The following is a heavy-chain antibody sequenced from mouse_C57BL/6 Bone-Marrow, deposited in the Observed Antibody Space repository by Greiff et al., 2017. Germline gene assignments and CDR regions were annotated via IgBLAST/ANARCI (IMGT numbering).Heavy chain of an antibody. CDR2: INPYNGGT. J-gene: IGHJ2*01. CDR3: AYYGSSYYFDY. Sequence: VQLQQSGPVLVKPGASVKMSCKASGYTFTDYYMNWVKQSHGKSLEWIGVINPYNGGTSYNQKFKGKATLTVDKSSSTAYMELNSLTSEDSAVYYCAYYGSSYYFDYWGQGTTLTVSS. D-gene: IGHD1-1*01. CDR1: GYTFTDYY. V-gene: IGHV1-19*01.